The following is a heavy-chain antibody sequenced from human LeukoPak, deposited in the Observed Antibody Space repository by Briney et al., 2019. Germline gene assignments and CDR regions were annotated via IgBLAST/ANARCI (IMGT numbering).Heavy chain of an antibody. V-gene: IGHV4-59*01. CDR3: AVTPIQANYFGY. J-gene: IGHJ4*02. D-gene: IGHD1-1*01. CDR2: IYYSGST. Sequence: SETLSLTCTVSGGSISSYYWSWIRQPPGKGLEWIGYIYYSGSTNYNPSLKSRVAISVDTPKNQFSLKLSSVTAADTAVYYCAVTPIQANYFGYWGQGTLVTVSS. CDR1: GGSISSYY.